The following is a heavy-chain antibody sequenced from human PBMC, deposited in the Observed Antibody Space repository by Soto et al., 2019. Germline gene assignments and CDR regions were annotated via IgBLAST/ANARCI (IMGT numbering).Heavy chain of an antibody. J-gene: IGHJ3*02. D-gene: IGHD3-22*01. V-gene: IGHV4-39*01. CDR3: ARLAGYDSSGSLDDAFDI. Sequence: SETLSLTCTVSGGSISSSSYYWGWIRQPPGKGLEWIGSIYYSGSTYYNPSLKSRVTISVDTSKNQFSLKLSSVTAADTAVYYCARLAGYDSSGSLDDAFDIWGQGTMVTVSS. CDR1: GGSISSSSYY. CDR2: IYYSGST.